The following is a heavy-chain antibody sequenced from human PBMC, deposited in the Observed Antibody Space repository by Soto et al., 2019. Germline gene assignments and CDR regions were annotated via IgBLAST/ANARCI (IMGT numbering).Heavy chain of an antibody. D-gene: IGHD1-26*01. Sequence: EVQLLESGGGLVQPGGSLRLSCAASGFTFSSYALSWVRQAPGQGLEWVSAISGSGGSTYYADSVKGRFTISRDNSKNTLYLQMNSLRAEDTAVYDCAKGSHYSGSYHYFDYWGQGTLVTVCS. V-gene: IGHV3-23*01. J-gene: IGHJ4*02. CDR3: AKGSHYSGSYHYFDY. CDR1: GFTFSSYA. CDR2: ISGSGGST.